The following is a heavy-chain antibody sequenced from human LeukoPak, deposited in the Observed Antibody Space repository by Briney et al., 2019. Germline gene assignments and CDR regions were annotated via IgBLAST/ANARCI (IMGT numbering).Heavy chain of an antibody. CDR3: ARVLMDYYDSSGYYFRHYYYYYMDV. Sequence: SETLSLTCTVSGGSISSSSYYWGWIRQPPGKGLEWIGSIYYSGSTYYNPSLKSRVTISVDTSKNQFSLKLSSVTAADTAVYYCARVLMDYYDSSGYYFRHYYYYYMDVWGKGTTVTVSS. V-gene: IGHV4-39*07. CDR1: GGSISSSSYY. CDR2: IYYSGST. D-gene: IGHD3-22*01. J-gene: IGHJ6*03.